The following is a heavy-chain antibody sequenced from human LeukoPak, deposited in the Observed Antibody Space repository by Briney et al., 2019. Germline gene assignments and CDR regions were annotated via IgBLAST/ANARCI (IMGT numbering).Heavy chain of an antibody. Sequence: GGSLRLSCAASGFTFSSYSMNWVRQAPGKGLEWVSTISGSGITTYYADSVKGRFTIARDNSKNTLYLQMNSLRAEDTAVYYCAKAGGESYYYYMDVWGKGTTVTVSS. CDR1: GFTFSSYS. D-gene: IGHD2-8*02. CDR3: AKAGGESYYYYMDV. V-gene: IGHV3-23*01. CDR2: ISGSGITT. J-gene: IGHJ6*03.